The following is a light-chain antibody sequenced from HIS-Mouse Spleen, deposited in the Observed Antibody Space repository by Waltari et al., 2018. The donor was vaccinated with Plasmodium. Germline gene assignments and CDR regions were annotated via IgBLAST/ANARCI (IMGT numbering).Light chain of an antibody. V-gene: IGKV1-8*01. CDR3: QQYYSYPLT. CDR2: AAS. CDR1: QGISSY. Sequence: AIRMTQSPSSLSASTGDRVNITCRASQGISSYLALYQQKPGKAPKLLIYAASTLQSGVPSRFSGSGSGTDFTLTISCLQSEDFATYYCQQYYSYPLTFGGGTKVEIK. J-gene: IGKJ4*01.